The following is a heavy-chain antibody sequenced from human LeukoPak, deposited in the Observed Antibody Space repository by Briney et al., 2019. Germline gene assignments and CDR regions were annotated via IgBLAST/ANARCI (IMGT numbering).Heavy chain of an antibody. V-gene: IGHV1-2*02. CDR1: GYTFTGCY. J-gene: IGHJ6*02. CDR2: INPNSGGT. D-gene: IGHD6-13*01. CDR3: AREVGSSWTYYYYYYGMDV. Sequence: ASVKVSCKASGYTFTGCYMHWVRQAPGQGLEWMGWINPNSGGTNYAQKFQGRVTMTRDTSISTAYMELSRLRSDDTAVYYCAREVGSSWTYYYYYYGMDVWGQGTTVTVSS.